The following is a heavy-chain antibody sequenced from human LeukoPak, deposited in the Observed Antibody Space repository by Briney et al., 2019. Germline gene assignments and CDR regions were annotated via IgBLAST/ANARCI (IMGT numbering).Heavy chain of an antibody. Sequence: PGGSLRLSCAASGFTFSSYGMHWVRQAPGEGLEWVAVISYDGSNKYYADSVKGRFTISRDNSKNTLYLQMNSLRAEDTAVYYCAKDNPSGSLDYWGQGTLVTVSS. D-gene: IGHD1-26*01. V-gene: IGHV3-30*18. CDR2: ISYDGSNK. J-gene: IGHJ4*02. CDR3: AKDNPSGSLDY. CDR1: GFTFSSYG.